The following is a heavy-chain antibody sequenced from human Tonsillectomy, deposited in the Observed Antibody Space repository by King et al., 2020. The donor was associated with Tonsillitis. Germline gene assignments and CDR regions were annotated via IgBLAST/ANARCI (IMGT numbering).Heavy chain of an antibody. D-gene: IGHD3-22*01. V-gene: IGHV3-53*01. Sequence: VQLVESGGGLMQPGGSLRLSCAASGFSVSSHYMSWVRQAPGKGLEWVSVIYGGGTTYYADFVKGRFTISRDNSENTLYLQMTSLRAEDTAMYYCARVNYYDSSGYWSPYYFDYWGQGTLVTVSS. CDR2: IYGGGTT. CDR3: ARVNYYDSSGYWSPYYFDY. J-gene: IGHJ4*02. CDR1: GFSVSSHY.